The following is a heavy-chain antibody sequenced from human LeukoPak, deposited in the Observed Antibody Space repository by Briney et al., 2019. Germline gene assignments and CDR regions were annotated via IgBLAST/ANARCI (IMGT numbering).Heavy chain of an antibody. Sequence: GGSLRLSCAASGFTFSSYSMNWVRQAPGKGLEWVSSISSSSSYIYYADSVKGRFTISRDNAKNSLYLQMNSLRAEDTAVYYCARDSSGYVRLAYYYYGMDVWGKGTTVTVSS. J-gene: IGHJ6*04. CDR3: ARDSSGYVRLAYYYYGMDV. D-gene: IGHD5-12*01. CDR1: GFTFSSYS. V-gene: IGHV3-21*01. CDR2: ISSSSSYI.